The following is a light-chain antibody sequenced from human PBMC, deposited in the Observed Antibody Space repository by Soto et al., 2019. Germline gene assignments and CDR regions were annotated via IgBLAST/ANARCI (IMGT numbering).Light chain of an antibody. CDR2: GAS. CDR3: QQYGSSPYT. CDR1: QSVSSN. Sequence: EIVMTQSPATLSVSPGERATLSCRAGQSVSSNLAWYQQKPGQAPRLLIYGASSRATGIPDRYSGSGSGTDFTLTISRLEPEDFAVYYCQQYGSSPYTFGQGTKVDIK. V-gene: IGKV3-20*01. J-gene: IGKJ2*01.